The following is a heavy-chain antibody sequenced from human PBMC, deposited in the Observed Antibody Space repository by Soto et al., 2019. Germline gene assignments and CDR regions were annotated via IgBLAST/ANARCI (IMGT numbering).Heavy chain of an antibody. V-gene: IGHV4-61*01. D-gene: IGHD4-17*01. CDR2: IYYSGST. J-gene: IGHJ4*02. CDR1: GGSVSSGSYY. Sequence: PSETRSLTCTVSGGSVSSGSYYWSWIRQPPGKGLEWIGYIYYSGSTNYNPSLKSRVTISVDTSKNQFSLKLSSVTAADTAVYYCAKYPTTVTSDYWGQGTLVTVPS. CDR3: AKYPTTVTSDY.